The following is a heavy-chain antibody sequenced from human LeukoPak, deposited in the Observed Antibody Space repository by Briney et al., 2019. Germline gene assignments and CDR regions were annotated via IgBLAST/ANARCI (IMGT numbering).Heavy chain of an antibody. CDR2: TRYDGSNK. Sequence: GGSLRLSCAASGFTFSSYGMYWVRQAPGKGLEWVAFTRYDGSNKYYADSVKGRFTISRNNSKNTLYLKTNSLRAEDTAVYYCAKGHGWEASYYYYMDVWGKGTTVTISS. J-gene: IGHJ6*03. CDR3: AKGHGWEASYYYYMDV. CDR1: GFTFSSYG. V-gene: IGHV3-30*02. D-gene: IGHD1-26*01.